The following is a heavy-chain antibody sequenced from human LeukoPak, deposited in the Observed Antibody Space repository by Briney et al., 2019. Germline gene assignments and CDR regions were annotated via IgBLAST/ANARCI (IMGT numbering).Heavy chain of an antibody. V-gene: IGHV4-34*01. D-gene: IGHD2-15*01. CDR2: INLRGST. J-gene: IGHJ3*02. Sequence: PSETLSLTCAVYGGSFSDYYWNWIRQSTGKGLEWIGEINLRGSTTYNPSLKSRVTISLDASKSQLSLKLSSVTAADTAVYYCARDQLGSGPVLDAFDIWGQGTMVTVSS. CDR3: ARDQLGSGPVLDAFDI. CDR1: GGSFSDYY.